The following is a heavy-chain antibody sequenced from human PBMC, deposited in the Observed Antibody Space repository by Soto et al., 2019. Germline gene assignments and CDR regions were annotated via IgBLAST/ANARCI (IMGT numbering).Heavy chain of an antibody. CDR3: ARDMSSGWYYYYYGMDV. D-gene: IGHD6-19*01. J-gene: IGHJ6*02. Sequence: ASVKVSCKASGYTFTSYAMHWVRQAPGQRLEWMGWINAGNGNTKYSQKLQGRVTITRDTSASTAYMELSSLRSEDTAVYYCARDMSSGWYYYYYGMDVWGQGTTVTVSS. V-gene: IGHV1-3*01. CDR1: GYTFTSYA. CDR2: INAGNGNT.